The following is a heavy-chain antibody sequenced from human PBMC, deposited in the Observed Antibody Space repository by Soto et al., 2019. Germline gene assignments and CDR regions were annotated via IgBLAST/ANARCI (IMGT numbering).Heavy chain of an antibody. Sequence: ASVKVSCKASGYTFTNYGITWVRQAPGQGLEWMGWVSAYNGNTHYTQRLQGRVTMTTDTSTSTAYMELRGLRSDDTAVYYCARGRQLVGYFYYYMDVWGKGTTVTCSS. J-gene: IGHJ6*03. CDR1: GYTFTNYG. D-gene: IGHD6-6*01. CDR3: ARGRQLVGYFYYYMDV. CDR2: VSAYNGNT. V-gene: IGHV1-18*01.